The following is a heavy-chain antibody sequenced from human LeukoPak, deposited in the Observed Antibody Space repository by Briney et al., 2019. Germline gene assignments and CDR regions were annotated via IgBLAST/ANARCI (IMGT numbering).Heavy chain of an antibody. CDR3: ARGRASAFDV. V-gene: IGHV6-1*01. Sequence: SQTLSLTCAISGDSVSSNSAAWSWIRQSPSRGLEWLGRTYYRSKWNNNYSISAKSRITINPDTSKNQFSLQLNSVTPEDTAVYYCARGRASAFDVWGQGTMVTVSS. J-gene: IGHJ3*01. CDR2: TYYRSKWNN. CDR1: GDSVSSNSAA. D-gene: IGHD6-25*01.